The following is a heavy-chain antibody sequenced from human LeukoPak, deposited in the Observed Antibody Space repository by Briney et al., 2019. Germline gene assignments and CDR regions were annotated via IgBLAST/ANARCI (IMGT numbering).Heavy chain of an antibody. J-gene: IGHJ6*02. CDR1: GFTFSTFW. CDR2: INGDGTTT. V-gene: IGHV3-74*03. CDR3: GRWNYGMDV. Sequence: GGSLRLSCAVTGFTFSTFWMHWVRQVPGKGLVWVSYINGDGTTTTYADSVKGRFTISRDNAKNTVYLQMNSLRGEDSAVYCCGRWNYGMDVWGQGTTVTVSS.